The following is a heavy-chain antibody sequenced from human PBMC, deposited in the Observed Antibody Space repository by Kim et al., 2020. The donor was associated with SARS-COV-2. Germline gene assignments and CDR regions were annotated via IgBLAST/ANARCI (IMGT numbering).Heavy chain of an antibody. CDR3: ASAPPCYYYYGMDV. J-gene: IGHJ6*02. Sequence: GGSLRLSCAASGFTFSSYSMNWVRQAPGKGLEWVSYISSSSSTIYYADSVKGRFTISRDNAKNSLYLQMNSQRDEDTAVDYCASAPPCYYYYGMDVWGQGTTVTVSS. CDR2: ISSSSSTI. V-gene: IGHV3-48*02. CDR1: GFTFSSYS.